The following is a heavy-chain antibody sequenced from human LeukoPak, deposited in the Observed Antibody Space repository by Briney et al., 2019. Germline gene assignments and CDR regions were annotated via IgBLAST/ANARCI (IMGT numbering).Heavy chain of an antibody. CDR1: GETGSTNSAA. J-gene: IGHJ6*02. V-gene: IGHV6-1*01. Sequence: SQTLSLTFAISGETGSTNSAALNFIRHSPSRGLEWLGRTYYRSKLYNDYAVSVKSLITINQDTSKNEFSLQLNSVTPGDTAVYYCAREARLDYYGMDVWGQGTTVTVSS. CDR3: AREARLDYYGMDV. D-gene: IGHD6-6*01. CDR2: TYYRSKLYN.